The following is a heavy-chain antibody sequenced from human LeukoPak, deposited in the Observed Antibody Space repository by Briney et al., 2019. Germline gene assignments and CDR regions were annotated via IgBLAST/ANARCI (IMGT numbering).Heavy chain of an antibody. J-gene: IGHJ5*02. CDR2: VFYSGST. V-gene: IGHV4-59*12. CDR3: ARVDCSGGSCYGVWFGP. Sequence: SETLSLTCSVSGGSIRSYYWNWIRQAPGKGLEWIGFVFYSGSTKYNPSLNSRVTLSVNTSKNQFSLRLSSVTAADTAVYYCARVDCSGGSCYGVWFGPWGQGTLVTVSS. D-gene: IGHD2-15*01. CDR1: GGSIRSYY.